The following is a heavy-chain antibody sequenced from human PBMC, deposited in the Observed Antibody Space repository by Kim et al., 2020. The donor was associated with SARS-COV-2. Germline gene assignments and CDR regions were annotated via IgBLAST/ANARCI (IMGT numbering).Heavy chain of an antibody. CDR3: TTDGTRITMVRGVIPTVDY. Sequence: GGSLRLSCAASGFTFSNAWMSWVRQAPGKGLEWVGRIKSKTDGGTTDYAAPVKGRFTISRDDSKNTLYLQMNSLKTEDTAVYYCTTDGTRITMVRGVIPTVDYWGQGTLVTVSS. J-gene: IGHJ4*02. CDR2: IKSKTDGGTT. CDR1: GFTFSNAW. V-gene: IGHV3-15*01. D-gene: IGHD3-10*01.